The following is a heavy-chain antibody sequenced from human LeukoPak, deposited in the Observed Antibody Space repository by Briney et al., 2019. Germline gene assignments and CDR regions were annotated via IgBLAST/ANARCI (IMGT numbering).Heavy chain of an antibody. Sequence: ASVKVSCKASGYTFTSYGISWVRQAPGQGLEWMGWISAYNGNTNYAQKLQGRVTMTTDTSTSTAYMELRSLRSDDTAVYYCARVSPPAVGYYDFWSGYLLSAFDIWGQGTMVTVSS. D-gene: IGHD3-3*01. V-gene: IGHV1-18*01. CDR1: GYTFTSYG. CDR3: ARVSPPAVGYYDFWSGYLLSAFDI. CDR2: ISAYNGNT. J-gene: IGHJ3*02.